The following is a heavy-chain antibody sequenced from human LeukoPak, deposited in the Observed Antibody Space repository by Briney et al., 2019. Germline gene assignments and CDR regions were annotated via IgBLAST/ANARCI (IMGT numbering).Heavy chain of an antibody. J-gene: IGHJ3*02. D-gene: IGHD5-18*01. V-gene: IGHV1-69*04. Sequence: GSSVKVACNASGGTFSSYAISWVRQAPGQGLEWMGRIIPILGIANYAQKFRGRVTITADKSTSTAYMELSSLRSGATAVYYCAKYSYGAYDAFDIWGTGTMVTASS. CDR1: GGTFSSYA. CDR3: AKYSYGAYDAFDI. CDR2: IIPILGIA.